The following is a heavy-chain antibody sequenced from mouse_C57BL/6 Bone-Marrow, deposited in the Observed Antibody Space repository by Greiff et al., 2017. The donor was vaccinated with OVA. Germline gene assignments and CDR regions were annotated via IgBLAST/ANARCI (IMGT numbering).Heavy chain of an antibody. CDR1: GYTFTSYG. V-gene: IGHV1-81*01. Sequence: VQLQESGAELARPVASVKLSCKASGYTFTSYGISWVKQRTGQGLEWIGEIYPRSGNTYYNEKFKGKATLTADKSSSTAYMELRSLTSEDSAVYFCARSDGYRFAYWGQGTLVTVSA. D-gene: IGHD2-3*01. J-gene: IGHJ3*01. CDR2: IYPRSGNT. CDR3: ARSDGYRFAY.